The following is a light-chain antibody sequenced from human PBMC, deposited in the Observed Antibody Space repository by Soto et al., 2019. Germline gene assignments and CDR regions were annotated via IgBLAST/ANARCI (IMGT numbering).Light chain of an antibody. CDR3: QSYDSSNHEV. V-gene: IGLV6-57*02. J-gene: IGLJ3*02. Sequence: NFMLTQPHSVSESPGKTVTISCTGSSGSIASNYVQWYQQRPGSAPTTVIYEDNQRPSGVPDRFSGSIDSSSNSASLTISGLKTEGEADYYCQSYDSSNHEVFGGGTKLTVL. CDR1: SGSIASNY. CDR2: EDN.